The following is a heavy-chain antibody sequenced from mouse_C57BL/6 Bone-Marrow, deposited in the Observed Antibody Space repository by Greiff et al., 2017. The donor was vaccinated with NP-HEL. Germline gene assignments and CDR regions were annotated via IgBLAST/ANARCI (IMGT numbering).Heavy chain of an antibody. V-gene: IGHV14-2*01. D-gene: IGHD2-1*01. CDR1: GFNIKDYY. CDR2: IDPEDGAT. CDR3: ARSHGIYWYFDV. J-gene: IGHJ1*03. Sequence: VQLQQSGAELVKPGASVKLSCTASGFNIKDYYMHWVKQRTEQGLEWIGRIDPEDGATKYAPKFQGKVTITADTAYNTVYLPLSSLASEDTAVYCCARSHGIYWYFDVWGTGTTVTVSS.